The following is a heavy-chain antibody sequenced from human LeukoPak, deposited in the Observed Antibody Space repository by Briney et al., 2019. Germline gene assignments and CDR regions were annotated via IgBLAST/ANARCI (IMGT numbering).Heavy chain of an antibody. CDR1: GLTLSIAW. CDR2: IKSKTDGGTT. J-gene: IGHJ4*02. Sequence: SGRCLSLSCAVSGLTLSIAWASWVRQAPGKGLECGGRIKSKTDGGTTDYAAPVKGRSTISRDESNNTLYLQMNSLKTEDTVVYYCTTTKIVVVPAAIRAVDYWGQGTLVTVSS. D-gene: IGHD2-2*01. V-gene: IGHV3-15*01. CDR3: TTTKIVVVPAAIRAVDY.